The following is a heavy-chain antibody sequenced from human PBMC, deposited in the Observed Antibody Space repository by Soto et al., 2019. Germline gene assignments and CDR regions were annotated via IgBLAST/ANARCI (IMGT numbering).Heavy chain of an antibody. Sequence: TGGSLRLSWAASGFTFSSYSMNWVRQAPGKGLEWVSSISSSSSYIYYADSVKGRFTISRDNAKNSLYLQMNSLRAEDTAVYYCARIYDILTGYYLDYWGQGTLVTVSS. J-gene: IGHJ4*02. D-gene: IGHD3-9*01. V-gene: IGHV3-21*01. CDR2: ISSSSSYI. CDR1: GFTFSSYS. CDR3: ARIYDILTGYYLDY.